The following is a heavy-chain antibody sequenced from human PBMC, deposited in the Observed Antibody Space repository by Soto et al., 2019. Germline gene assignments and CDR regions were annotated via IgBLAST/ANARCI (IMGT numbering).Heavy chain of an antibody. D-gene: IGHD1-1*01. CDR1: GDSNAKSKYY. V-gene: IGHV4-39*01. CDR3: PRYPWNPLVSPYWHFEL. Sequence: QLQLQESGPGLVKPSETLTLTCTVSGDSNAKSKYYWGWIRQPPGKGPEWIGSIYYDGRTHLNPSLSTRVTVFIASSLNLFSLKWYSLTDADAAAYCCPRYPWNPLVSPYWHFELWGRGTLVTFAS. CDR2: IYYDGRT. J-gene: IGHJ2*01.